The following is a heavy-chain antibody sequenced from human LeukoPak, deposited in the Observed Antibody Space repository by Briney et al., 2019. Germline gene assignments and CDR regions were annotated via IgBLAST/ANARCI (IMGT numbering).Heavy chain of an antibody. J-gene: IGHJ4*02. D-gene: IGHD6-19*01. CDR1: GVPISGYY. Sequence: SETLSLTCTVSGVPISGYYWTWLRQPPGKGLEWIGYISYSGSTNYNPSLKSRVTISVDTSTNQFSLKLSSVTAADTAVHYCARESSGWYLDYWGQGTLVSVSS. CDR3: ARESSGWYLDY. CDR2: ISYSGST. V-gene: IGHV4-59*01.